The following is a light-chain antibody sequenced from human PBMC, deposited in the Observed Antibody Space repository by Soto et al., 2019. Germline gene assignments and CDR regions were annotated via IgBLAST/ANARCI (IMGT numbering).Light chain of an antibody. CDR1: HSISNW. CDR3: QQAKNFPVT. J-gene: IGKJ5*01. CDR2: HAS. V-gene: IGKV1-12*01. Sequence: IQMTQSPSSLSASVGYRVAITCRASHSISNWFAWYQQKPLTAPKLLIYHASTLESGVPSRFSGSGSGTEFTLTISSLQPEDVASYYCQQAKNFPVTFGQGTRLEIK.